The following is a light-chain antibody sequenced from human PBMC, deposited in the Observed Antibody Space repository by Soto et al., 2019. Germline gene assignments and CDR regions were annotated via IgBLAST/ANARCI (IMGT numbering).Light chain of an antibody. CDR3: QQRRT. Sequence: EIVLTQSPATLSLSPGERATLSCRASQTVSSYLAWYQQKPGQAPRLLVYDASDRATGIPARFSGSGSGTDFTLTISSLEPEDFAVDYCQQRRTFGQGTRLEIK. CDR1: QTVSSY. V-gene: IGKV3-11*01. CDR2: DAS. J-gene: IGKJ5*01.